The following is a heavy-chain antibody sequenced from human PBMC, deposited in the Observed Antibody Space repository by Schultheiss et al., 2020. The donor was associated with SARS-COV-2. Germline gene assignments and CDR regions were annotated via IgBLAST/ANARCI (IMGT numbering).Heavy chain of an antibody. D-gene: IGHD2-2*01. Sequence: GGSLRLSCAASGFTFSSYSMNWVRQAPGKGLEWVSSISSSSSYIYYADSVKGRFTISRDNAKNSLYLQMNSLRAEDTAVYYCARDPEQLLTFDYWGQGTLVTVSS. CDR3: ARDPEQLLTFDY. V-gene: IGHV3-21*01. J-gene: IGHJ4*02. CDR1: GFTFSSYS. CDR2: ISSSSSYI.